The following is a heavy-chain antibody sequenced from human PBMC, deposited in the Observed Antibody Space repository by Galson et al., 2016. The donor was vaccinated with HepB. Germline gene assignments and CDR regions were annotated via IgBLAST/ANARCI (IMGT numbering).Heavy chain of an antibody. V-gene: IGHV1-18*01. CDR3: ARDDGISGWDAVRAMNHFDY. Sequence: SVKVSCKASGYTFTSYGISWVRQAPGQGLEWMGWISAYSRKIECAQKFQGRLTMTTDTSTSTAYMELTSLRSGDTAVYYCARDDGISGWDAVRAMNHFDYWGQGTLVTVSS. J-gene: IGHJ4*02. CDR2: ISAYSRKI. CDR1: GYTFTSYG. D-gene: IGHD6-19*01.